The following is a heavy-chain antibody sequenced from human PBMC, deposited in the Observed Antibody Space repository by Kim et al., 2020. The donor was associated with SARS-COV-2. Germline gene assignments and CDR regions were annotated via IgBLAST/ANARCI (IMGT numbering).Heavy chain of an antibody. CDR3: ARERYGDYGHWFDP. D-gene: IGHD4-17*01. Sequence: AASVNGTFTISRANSKSTLYLQMNSLRAEETAVYYCARERYGDYGHWFDPWGQGTLVTVSS. V-gene: IGHV3-66*01. J-gene: IGHJ5*02.